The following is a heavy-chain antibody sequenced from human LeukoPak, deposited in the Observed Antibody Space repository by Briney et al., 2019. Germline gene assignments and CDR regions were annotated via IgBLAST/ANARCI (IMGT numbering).Heavy chain of an antibody. CDR2: MTTSGNTI. CDR3: ARVGGATAVTMYFEY. Sequence: GGSLTLSCVVSGITFSGYSMLWVRQAPGEGREWLSFMTTSGNTIFYAESVKDRFTISRDNAKKSLYLQMNSLSDEDTAVYYCARVGGATAVTMYFEYWGQGTLVTVSS. V-gene: IGHV3-48*02. J-gene: IGHJ4*02. D-gene: IGHD1-26*01. CDR1: GITFSGYS.